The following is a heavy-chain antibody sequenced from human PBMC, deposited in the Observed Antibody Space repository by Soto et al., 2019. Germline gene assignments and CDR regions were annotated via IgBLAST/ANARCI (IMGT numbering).Heavy chain of an antibody. Sequence: PSETLSLTCTASGGSISSYYWSWIRQPPGKGLEWIGYIYYSGSTNYNPSLKSRVTISVDTSKNQFSLKLSSVTAADTAVYYCARHDPRIAAAGSNWFDPWGQGTRVTVS. CDR1: GGSISSYY. J-gene: IGHJ5*02. CDR2: IYYSGST. CDR3: ARHDPRIAAAGSNWFDP. D-gene: IGHD6-13*01. V-gene: IGHV4-59*08.